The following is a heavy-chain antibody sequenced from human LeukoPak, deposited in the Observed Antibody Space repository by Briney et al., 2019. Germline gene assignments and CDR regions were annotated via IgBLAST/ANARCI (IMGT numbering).Heavy chain of an antibody. CDR2: MNPNSGNT. CDR3: ASFYYDSSGYYPDY. CDR1: GYTFTGYY. Sequence: ASVKVSCKASGYTFTGYYMHWVRQATGQGLEWMGWMNPNSGNTGYAQKFQGRVTMTRNTSISTAYMELSSLRSEDTAVYYCASFYYDSSGYYPDYWGQGTLVTVSS. V-gene: IGHV1-8*02. D-gene: IGHD3-22*01. J-gene: IGHJ4*02.